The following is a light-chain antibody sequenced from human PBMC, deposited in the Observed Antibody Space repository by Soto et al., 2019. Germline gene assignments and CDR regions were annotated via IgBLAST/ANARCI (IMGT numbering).Light chain of an antibody. CDR1: SSDVGGYNY. J-gene: IGLJ1*01. Sequence: QSALTQPASVYGSPGRSVTISCTGTSSDVGGYNYVSWYQQHPGKAPKLMIYDVSNRPSGVSNRFSGSKSGYTASLTISGLQAEDEAGYYCSSYTSSDTYVFGTGTKVTV. CDR3: SSYTSSDTYV. CDR2: DVS. V-gene: IGLV2-14*03.